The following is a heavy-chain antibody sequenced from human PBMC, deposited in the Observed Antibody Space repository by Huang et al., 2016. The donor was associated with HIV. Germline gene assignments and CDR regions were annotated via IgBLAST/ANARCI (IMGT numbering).Heavy chain of an antibody. Sequence: EVQLVQSGAEVKKPGESLKISCKGSGYSFTCYWIGWVRQMPGKGLEWMGIISLGDSATRYSPSCQGQVTIAADKSISTAYLQWSSLKDSDTAMYYCARRGYHSSGWYRGHYYYYGMDVWGQGTTVTVSS. CDR3: ARRGYHSSGWYRGHYYYYGMDV. CDR2: ISLGDSAT. D-gene: IGHD6-19*01. V-gene: IGHV5-51*01. J-gene: IGHJ6*02. CDR1: GYSFTCYW.